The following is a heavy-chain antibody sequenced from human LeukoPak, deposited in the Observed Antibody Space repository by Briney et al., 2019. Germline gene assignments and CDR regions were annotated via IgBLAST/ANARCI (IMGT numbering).Heavy chain of an antibody. J-gene: IGHJ4*02. CDR2: ISGSGGST. CDR3: AKGVGAIPGFDY. D-gene: IGHD1-26*01. V-gene: IGHV3-23*01. CDR1: GFNLNSYM. Sequence: SGGSLRLSCAASGFNLNSYMLNWVRQAPGKGLEWVSAISGSGGSTYYADSVKGRSTISRDNSKNTLYLQMNSLRAEDTAVYYCAKGVGAIPGFDYWGQGTLVTVSS.